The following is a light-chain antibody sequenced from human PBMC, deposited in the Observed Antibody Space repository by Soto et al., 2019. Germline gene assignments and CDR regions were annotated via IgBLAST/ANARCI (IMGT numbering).Light chain of an antibody. CDR2: DVS. CDR1: SSDVGGYND. V-gene: IGLV2-14*01. Sequence: QSVLTQPASVSGSPGQSITISCTGTSSDVGGYNDVSWYQQHPGKAPKLMIYDVSNRPSGVSNRFSGSKSGNTASLTISGIEAEDEADYYCSSYTSSSTVVFGGGTKLTVL. J-gene: IGLJ2*01. CDR3: SSYTSSSTVV.